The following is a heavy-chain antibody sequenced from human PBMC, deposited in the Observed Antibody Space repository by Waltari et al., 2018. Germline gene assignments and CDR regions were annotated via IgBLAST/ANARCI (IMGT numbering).Heavy chain of an antibody. V-gene: IGHV4-4*07. CDR2: IYTSGST. CDR3: AREGNVVVERYMDV. J-gene: IGHJ6*03. CDR1: GASIRCYY. D-gene: IGHD2-15*01. Sequence: QVQLQASGPGLVKPSETLSLTCTVPGASIRCYYWSWIRQPAGKGLEWIGRIYTSGSTNYNPSLKSRVTMSVDTSKNQFSLKLSSVTAADTAVYYCAREGNVVVERYMDVWGKGTTVTVSS.